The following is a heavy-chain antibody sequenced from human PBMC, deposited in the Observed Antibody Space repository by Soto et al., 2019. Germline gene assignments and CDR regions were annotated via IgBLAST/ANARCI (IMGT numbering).Heavy chain of an antibody. D-gene: IGHD6-13*01. Sequence: WGSLRLSCAASGFTFSLYAMSWVRQAPGKGLEWVSVISGSGGRTYYADSVKGRFTMSRDNSKNMLYLQMNSLRAEDTAVYYCAKEVVIEAAGRSHYYYYGLDVWGQGTTVTVSS. CDR2: ISGSGGRT. CDR3: AKEVVIEAAGRSHYYYYGLDV. V-gene: IGHV3-23*01. J-gene: IGHJ6*02. CDR1: GFTFSLYA.